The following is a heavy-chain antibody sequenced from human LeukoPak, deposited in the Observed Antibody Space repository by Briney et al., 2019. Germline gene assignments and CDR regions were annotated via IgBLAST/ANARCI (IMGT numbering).Heavy chain of an antibody. Sequence: KPGGSLRLSCAASGFTFSDYYMSWIRQAPGKGLEWVSYISSGGSSIYYAASVKGRFTISRDNAKNSLYLQMNSLRVEDTAVYYCARGPSYGSRSDFLDSWGQGILVTVSS. J-gene: IGHJ4*02. V-gene: IGHV3-11*01. CDR2: ISSGGSSI. D-gene: IGHD3-10*01. CDR1: GFTFSDYY. CDR3: ARGPSYGSRSDFLDS.